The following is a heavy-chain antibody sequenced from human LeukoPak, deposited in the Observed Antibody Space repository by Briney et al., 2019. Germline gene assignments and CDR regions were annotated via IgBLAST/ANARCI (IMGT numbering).Heavy chain of an antibody. Sequence: PGRSLRLSCAASGFTFDDYAMHWVRQAPGKGLEWVSGISWNSGSIGYADSVKGRFTISRDNAKNSLYLQMNSLRAEDTALYYCAKGREGQFAGRAVAAFGNFDYWGQGTLVTVSS. CDR2: ISWNSGSI. CDR3: AKGREGQFAGRAVAAFGNFDY. D-gene: IGHD6-19*01. CDR1: GFTFDDYA. V-gene: IGHV3-9*01. J-gene: IGHJ4*02.